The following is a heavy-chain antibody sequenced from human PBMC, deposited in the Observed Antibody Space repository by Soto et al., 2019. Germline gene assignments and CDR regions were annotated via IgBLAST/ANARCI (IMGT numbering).Heavy chain of an antibody. D-gene: IGHD5-18*01. CDR3: ARGYSYGYGSWYYFDY. V-gene: IGHV6-1*01. CDR1: GDSVSSNSAA. J-gene: IGHJ4*02. CDR2: TYYRSKWYN. Sequence: SQTLSLTCAISGDSVSSNSAAWNWIRQSPSRGLEWLGRTYYRSKWYNDYAVSVKSRITINPDTSKNQFSLQLNSVTPEDTAVYYCARGYSYGYGSWYYFDYWGQGTLVTVSS.